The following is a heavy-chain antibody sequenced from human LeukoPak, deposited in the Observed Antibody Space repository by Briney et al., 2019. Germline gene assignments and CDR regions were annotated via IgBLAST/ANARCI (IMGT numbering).Heavy chain of an antibody. CDR2: IIPILGIA. V-gene: IGHV1-69*04. J-gene: IGHJ4*02. CDR1: GGTFSSYA. CDR3: ARSYGTTVDY. D-gene: IGHD1-7*01. Sequence: ASVKVSCKASGGTFSSYAISWVRQAPGQGLEWMGRIIPILGIANYAQKFQGRVTITADKSTSTAYMELSSLRSEDTAEYYCARSYGTTVDYWGQGTLVTDSS.